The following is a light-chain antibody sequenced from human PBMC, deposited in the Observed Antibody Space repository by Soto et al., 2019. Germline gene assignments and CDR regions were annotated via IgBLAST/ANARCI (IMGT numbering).Light chain of an antibody. J-gene: IGKJ1*01. V-gene: IGKV1-8*01. CDR2: AAS. Sequence: AIRMTQSPSSFSASTGDRVTITCRASQGISSYLAWYQQKPGKAPKLLIYAASTLQSGVPSRFSGSGSGTDFTLTISCLQSEDFATYHCQQYYSYPPTFGQGTKVDIK. CDR3: QQYYSYPPT. CDR1: QGISSY.